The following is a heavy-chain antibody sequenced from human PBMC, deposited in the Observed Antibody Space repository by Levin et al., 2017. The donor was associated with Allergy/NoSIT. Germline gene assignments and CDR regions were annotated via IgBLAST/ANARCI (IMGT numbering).Heavy chain of an antibody. CDR2: IYPGNSDT. J-gene: IGHJ2*01. CDR1: GYSFGAYW. Sequence: ASVKVSCQGSGYSFGAYWIAWVRQRPGKGLEWMGIIYPGNSDTRYSPSFQGKVTISADESIRTAYMQWSSLKSSDTAMYYCARGFSYDWHFDVLGRGTLVTVSS. V-gene: IGHV5-51*01. D-gene: IGHD5-18*01. CDR3: ARGFSYDWHFDV.